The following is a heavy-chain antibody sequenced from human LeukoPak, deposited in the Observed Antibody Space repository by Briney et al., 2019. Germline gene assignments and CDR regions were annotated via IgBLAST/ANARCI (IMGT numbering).Heavy chain of an antibody. D-gene: IGHD3-10*01. CDR1: GFTFSTYW. CDR2: IKQDGSEK. J-gene: IGHJ3*02. V-gene: IGHV3-7*01. CDR3: ARGGFDI. Sequence: GGSLRLSCAASGFTFSTYWMTWVRQAPGKGLEWVANIKQDGSEKYYVDSMKGRFTISRDNAKSSLYLQMNSLRAEDTAVYFCARGGFDIWGQGTMVTVSS.